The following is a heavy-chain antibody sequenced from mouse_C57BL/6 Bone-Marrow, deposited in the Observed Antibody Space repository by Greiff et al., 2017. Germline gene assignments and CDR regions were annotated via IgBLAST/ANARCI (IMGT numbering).Heavy chain of an antibody. CDR2: IYPGSGST. CDR3: AALYDGYRPRFAY. Sequence: QVQLQQPGAELVKPGASVKMSCKASGYTFTSYWITWVKQRPGQGLEWIGDIYPGSGSTNYNEKFKSKATLTVDTSSSTAYMQLSSLTSEDSAVYYCAALYDGYRPRFAYWGQGTLVTVSA. CDR1: GYTFTSYW. D-gene: IGHD2-3*01. V-gene: IGHV1-55*01. J-gene: IGHJ3*01.